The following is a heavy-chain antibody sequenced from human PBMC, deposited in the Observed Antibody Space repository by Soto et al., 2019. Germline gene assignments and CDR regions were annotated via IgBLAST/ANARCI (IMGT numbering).Heavy chain of an antibody. V-gene: IGHV1-18*01. D-gene: IGHD2-2*01. CDR3: ARGVNRYCSSTSCQTPGYYYYYMDV. J-gene: IGHJ6*03. Sequence: ASVKVSCKASGYTFTSFGIIWVRQAPGQGLEWMGRVSASNGNTNYAQKLQGRVTMTTDTSTSTAYMELRSLRSDDTAVYYCARGVNRYCSSTSCQTPGYYYYYMDVWGKGTTVTVSS. CDR2: VSASNGNT. CDR1: GYTFTSFG.